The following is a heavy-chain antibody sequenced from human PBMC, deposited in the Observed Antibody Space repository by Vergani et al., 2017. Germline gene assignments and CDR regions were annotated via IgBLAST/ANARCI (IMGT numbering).Heavy chain of an antibody. CDR2: IYHSGST. Sequence: QVQLQESGPGLVKPSETLSLTCAVSGYSIISGYYWGWIRQPPGKGLEWIGSIYHSGSTYYNPSLKSRVSISVDTSENQFSLMLSSVTAADTAVYYCAGGGGGSGPYLVGFDPWGQGTLVTVSS. CDR1: GYSIISGYY. J-gene: IGHJ5*02. V-gene: IGHV4-38-2*01. CDR3: AGGGGGSGPYLVGFDP. D-gene: IGHD2-15*01.